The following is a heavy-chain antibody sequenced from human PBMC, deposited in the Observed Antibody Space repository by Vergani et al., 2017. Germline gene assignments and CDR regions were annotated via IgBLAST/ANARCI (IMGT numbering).Heavy chain of an antibody. CDR3: ARDRGSSLDAFDI. CDR2: IYYSGST. D-gene: IGHD6-13*01. V-gene: IGHV4-59*12. Sequence: QVQLQESGPGLVKPSETLSLTCTVSGGSISSYYWSWIRQPPGKGLEWIGYIYYSGSTNYNPSLKSRVTMSVDTSKNQFSLKLSSVTAADTAVYYCARDRGSSLDAFDIWGQGTMVTVSS. CDR1: GGSISSYY. J-gene: IGHJ3*02.